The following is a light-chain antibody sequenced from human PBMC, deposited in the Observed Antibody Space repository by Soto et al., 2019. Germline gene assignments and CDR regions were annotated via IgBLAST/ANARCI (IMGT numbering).Light chain of an antibody. Sequence: EIVMTQSPATLSVSPGERATLSCRASQSVSNRLAWYQHKPGQAPRLLIYDASTRATGIPASFSGSGSGTEFTLTISSMQSEDFAVYYGQQYNNWPPEGTFGQGTKVEIK. CDR1: QSVSNR. CDR2: DAS. V-gene: IGKV3-15*01. CDR3: QQYNNWPPEGT. J-gene: IGKJ1*01.